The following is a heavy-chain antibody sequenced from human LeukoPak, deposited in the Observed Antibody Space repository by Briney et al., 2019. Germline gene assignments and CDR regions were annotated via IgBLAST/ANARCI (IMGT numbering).Heavy chain of an antibody. CDR2: IYSGGST. CDR3: VADSRAAYYFDY. J-gene: IGHJ4*02. V-gene: IGHV3-53*01. Sequence: GGSLRLPCAASGFTVSGNYMSWVRQAPGKGLEWVPVIYSGGSTYYADSVKGRFTISRDNSKNTLYLQMNSLRAEDTAVYYCVADSRAAYYFDYWGQGTLVTVSS. D-gene: IGHD3-22*01. CDR1: GFTVSGNY.